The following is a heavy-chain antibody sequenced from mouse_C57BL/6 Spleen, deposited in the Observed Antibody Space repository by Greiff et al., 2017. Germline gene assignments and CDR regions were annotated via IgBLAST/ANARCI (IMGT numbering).Heavy chain of an antibody. CDR3: ARTKPHYAMDY. V-gene: IGHV1-69*01. J-gene: IGHJ4*01. D-gene: IGHD6-1*01. CDR2: IDPSDSYT. Sequence: VQLQQPGAELVMPGASVKLSCKASGYTFTSYWMHWVKQRPGQGLEWIGEIDPSDSYTNYNQKFKGKSTLTVDKSSSTAYMQLSSLTSEDSAVYYCARTKPHYAMDYWGQGTSVTVSS. CDR1: GYTFTSYW.